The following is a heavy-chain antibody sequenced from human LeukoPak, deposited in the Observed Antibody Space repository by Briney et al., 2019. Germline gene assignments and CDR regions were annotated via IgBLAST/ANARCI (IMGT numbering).Heavy chain of an antibody. D-gene: IGHD3-10*01. V-gene: IGHV3-48*04. J-gene: IGHJ4*02. CDR3: ARDYMIRGIRILDY. CDR1: EFTFSDYS. CDR2: ISGSSSSI. Sequence: GGSLRLSRTASEFTFSDYSMNWVRQAPGKGLEWVSYISGSSSSIYYADSVKGRFTISRDNSKNSLYLQMNSLRAEDTAIYYCARDYMIRGIRILDYWGQGTLVTVSS.